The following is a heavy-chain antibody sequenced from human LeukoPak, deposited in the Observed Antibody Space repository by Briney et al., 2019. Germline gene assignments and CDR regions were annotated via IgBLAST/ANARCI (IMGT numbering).Heavy chain of an antibody. J-gene: IGHJ5*02. CDR2: ISGSGGST. CDR3: ARGYCSGGSCNGNWFDP. D-gene: IGHD2-15*01. CDR1: GFTFSSYA. Sequence: GGSLRLSCAASGFTFSSYAMSWVRQAPGKGLEWVSAISGSGGSTYYADSVKGRFTISRDNSKNTLYLQMNSLRAEDTAVYYCARGYCSGGSCNGNWFDPWGQGTLVTVSS. V-gene: IGHV3-23*01.